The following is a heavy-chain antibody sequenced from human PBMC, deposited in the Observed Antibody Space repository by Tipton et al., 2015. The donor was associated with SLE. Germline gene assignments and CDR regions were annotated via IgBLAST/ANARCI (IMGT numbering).Heavy chain of an antibody. CDR3: ARSSSVRTLLWPTFAY. D-gene: IGHD2/OR15-2a*01. V-gene: IGHV4-38-2*02. Sequence: TLSLTCTVSGFSISTGYYWGWIRRPPGKGLEWIGNIYHTGSTYYNPSLKSRVTISLDTSKNQFSLKLSSVTAADTAVYYCARSSSVRTLLWPTFAYWGQGTLVTVSS. CDR2: IYHTGST. J-gene: IGHJ4*02. CDR1: GFSISTGYY.